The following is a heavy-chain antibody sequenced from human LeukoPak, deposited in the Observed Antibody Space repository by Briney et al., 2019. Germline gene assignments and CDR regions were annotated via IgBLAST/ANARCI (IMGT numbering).Heavy chain of an antibody. CDR1: GGSVSSADYC. CDR3: ARVRRNDYYDSSGYYYRWFDP. Sequence: SDTLSLTCTVSGGSVSSADYCWSWLRQPPGKGLEWIGWIYYSGSTNYNPSLKSRVTVSVDTSKNQFSLRLSSVTAADTAVYYCARVRRNDYYDSSGYYYRWFDPWGQGTLVTVSS. D-gene: IGHD3-22*01. V-gene: IGHV4-61*08. J-gene: IGHJ5*02. CDR2: IYYSGST.